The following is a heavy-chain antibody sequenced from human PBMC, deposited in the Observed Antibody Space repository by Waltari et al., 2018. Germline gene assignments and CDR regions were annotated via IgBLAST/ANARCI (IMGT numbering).Heavy chain of an antibody. CDR2: SSWDGGST. CDR1: GFTFDDYT. Sequence: EVQLVESGGVVVQPGGSLRLSCAASGFTFDDYTMHWVRQAPGKGLEWVSLSSWDGGSTYYADSVKGRFTISRDNSKNSLYLQMNSLRTEDTALYYCAKDIGLRAAGPPSIDYWGQGTLVTVSS. J-gene: IGHJ4*02. D-gene: IGHD6-13*01. V-gene: IGHV3-43*01. CDR3: AKDIGLRAAGPPSIDY.